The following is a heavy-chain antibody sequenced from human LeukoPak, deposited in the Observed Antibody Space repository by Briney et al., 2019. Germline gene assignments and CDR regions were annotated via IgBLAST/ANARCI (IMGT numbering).Heavy chain of an antibody. D-gene: IGHD2-2*01. CDR2: INTDTGNP. CDR3: ARGGGRYCDSVSCYSAYYFDY. Sequence: ASVKVSCKSSGCTFTSYAINWVRQAPGQGLEWMGWINTDTGNPTYAQGFTGRFVLSLDTSVSTAYLQISSLKAEDTAVYYCARGGGRYCDSVSCYSAYYFDYWGQGTLVTVSS. V-gene: IGHV7-4-1*02. J-gene: IGHJ4*02. CDR1: GCTFTSYA.